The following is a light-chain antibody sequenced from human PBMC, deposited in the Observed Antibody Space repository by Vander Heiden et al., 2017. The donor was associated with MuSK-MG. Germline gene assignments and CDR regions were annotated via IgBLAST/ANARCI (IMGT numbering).Light chain of an antibody. Sequence: SSELTQDPAVSVALGRTVRSTCQGDSMRRHSASWYPKKAGHGPVLVLHGLNNRPPGVPDRFSGSSSGNTASLTITGAQAEDEADDYCNSRDSSGNHHVVFGGGTKLTVL. V-gene: IGLV3-19*01. J-gene: IGLJ2*01. CDR2: GLN. CDR3: NSRDSSGNHHVV. CDR1: SMRRHS.